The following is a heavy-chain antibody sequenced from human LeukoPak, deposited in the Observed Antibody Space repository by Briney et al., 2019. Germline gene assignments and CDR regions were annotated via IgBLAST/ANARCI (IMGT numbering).Heavy chain of an antibody. D-gene: IGHD6-6*01. V-gene: IGHV3-48*04. CDR3: ARHPVVEALDY. CDR1: GFTFSSYS. J-gene: IGHJ4*02. Sequence: GGSLRLSCAASGFTFSSYSMSWVRQAPGKGLEWDSYISSTSATIYYADSVKGRFTISRDNAKNSLYLQMNSLRAEDTAFYYCARHPVVEALDYWGQGTLVTVSS. CDR2: ISSTSATI.